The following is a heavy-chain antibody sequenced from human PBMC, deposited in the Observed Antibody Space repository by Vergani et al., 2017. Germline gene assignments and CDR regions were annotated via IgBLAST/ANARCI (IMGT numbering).Heavy chain of an antibody. CDR3: AIAVAGAQAEYFQH. CDR2: IIPILGIA. CDR1: GGTFSSYT. D-gene: IGHD6-19*01. Sequence: QVQLVQSGAEVKKPGSSVKVSCKASGGTFSSYTISWVRQAPGQGLEWMGRIIPILGIANYAQKFQGRVTITADKSTRTAYMELSSLRSEETAVYYCAIAVAGAQAEYFQHWGQGTLVTVSS. V-gene: IGHV1-69*02. J-gene: IGHJ1*01.